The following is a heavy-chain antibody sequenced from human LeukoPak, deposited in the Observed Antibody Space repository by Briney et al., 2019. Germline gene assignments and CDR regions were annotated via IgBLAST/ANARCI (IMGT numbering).Heavy chain of an antibody. Sequence: GGSLRLSCAASGFTFSSYGMHWVRQAPGKGLEWVAVIWYDGSNKYYADSVKGRFTISRDNSKNTLYLQMNSLRAEDTAVYYCAKDLTMIVANWFDPWGQGTLVTVSS. CDR2: IWYDGSNK. CDR3: AKDLTMIVANWFDP. D-gene: IGHD3-22*01. V-gene: IGHV3-33*06. CDR1: GFTFSSYG. J-gene: IGHJ5*02.